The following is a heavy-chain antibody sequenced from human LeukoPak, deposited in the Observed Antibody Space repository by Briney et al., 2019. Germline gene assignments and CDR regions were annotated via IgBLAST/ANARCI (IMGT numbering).Heavy chain of an antibody. V-gene: IGHV3-33*01. J-gene: IGHJ4*02. CDR3: ARDPYSYGYFDY. D-gene: IGHD5-18*01. CDR2: IWYDGSNK. CDR1: GFTFSSYG. Sequence: GGSLRLSCAASGFTFSSYGVHWVRQAPGKGLGWVAVIWYDGSNKYYAASVKGRFNISRDNSKNTLYLQMNSLRAEDTAVYYCARDPYSYGYFDYWGQGTLVTVSS.